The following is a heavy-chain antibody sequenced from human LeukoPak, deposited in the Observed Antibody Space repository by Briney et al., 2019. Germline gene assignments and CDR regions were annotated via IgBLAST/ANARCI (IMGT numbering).Heavy chain of an antibody. CDR3: ARRINYYDSSGYYYVRYFDS. J-gene: IGHJ4*02. D-gene: IGHD3-22*01. CDR2: INTDGGSL. Sequence: PGGSLRLSCAASGFTFSSYWMYWVRQAPGKGPVWVARINTDGGSLNYADSVKGRFTISRDNAKNTLYLQMNSLGAEDTGVYYCARRINYYDSSGYYYVRYFDSWGQGTLVAVSS. V-gene: IGHV3-74*01. CDR1: GFTFSSYW.